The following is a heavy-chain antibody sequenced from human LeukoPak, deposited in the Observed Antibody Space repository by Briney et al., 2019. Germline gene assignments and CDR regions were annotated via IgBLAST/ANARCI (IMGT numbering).Heavy chain of an antibody. J-gene: IGHJ6*02. D-gene: IGHD5-12*01. CDR3: ARFWLDYKKLSRAV. CDR1: GGSFSGYY. V-gene: IGHV4-34*01. Sequence: SETLSLTCAVYGGSFSGYYWSWIRQPPGKGLEWIGEINHSGSTNYNPSLKSRVTISVDTSKNQFSLKLSSVTAADTAVYYCARFWLDYKKLSRAVWAQGTPVTVS. CDR2: INHSGST.